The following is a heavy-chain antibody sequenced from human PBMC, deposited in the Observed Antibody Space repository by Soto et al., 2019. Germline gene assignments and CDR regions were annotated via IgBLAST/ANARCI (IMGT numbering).Heavy chain of an antibody. V-gene: IGHV3-23*01. J-gene: IGHJ4*02. D-gene: IGHD6-13*01. CDR2: ISGSGAST. Sequence: PGGSLRLSCAASGFTFSSYAMSWVRQAPGKGLEWVSTISGSGASTYSADSVKGRFTISRDNSRDTLYLRMNSLRAEDTALYYCAKGGSPYSSTSYPGWGQGTLVTVSS. CDR3: AKGGSPYSSTSYPG. CDR1: GFTFSSYA.